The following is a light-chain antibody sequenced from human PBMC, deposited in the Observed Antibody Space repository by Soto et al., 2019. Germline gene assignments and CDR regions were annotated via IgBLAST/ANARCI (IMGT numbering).Light chain of an antibody. CDR1: QSVRSN. CDR2: GAS. CDR3: QQYDNWPRT. Sequence: IVMTQSPVTLSVSPGERATLSCRASQSVRSNLAWYQQKPGQAPRILIYGASTRATGIPARFSGSGSGTEFTLTINSLQSEDFAVYYCQQYDNWPRTFGQGTKVDIK. V-gene: IGKV3-15*01. J-gene: IGKJ1*01.